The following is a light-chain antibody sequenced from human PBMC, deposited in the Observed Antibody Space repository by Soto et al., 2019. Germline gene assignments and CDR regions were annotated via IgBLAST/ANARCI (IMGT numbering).Light chain of an antibody. CDR3: SSYADNNRV. J-gene: IGLJ1*01. CDR1: SSDVGAYNY. V-gene: IGLV2-8*01. Sequence: QSGLTQPPSASGSPGQSVTISCTGTSSDVGAYNYVSWYQQYPAKAPKLIIYEVTKRPSGVPDRFSGSKSGNTASLTVSGLQAEDEADYYCSSYADNNRVFGTGTKVTVL. CDR2: EVT.